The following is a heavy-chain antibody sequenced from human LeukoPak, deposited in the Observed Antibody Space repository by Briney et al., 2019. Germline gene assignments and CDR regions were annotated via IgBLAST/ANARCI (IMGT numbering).Heavy chain of an antibody. J-gene: IGHJ4*02. Sequence: PGGALRLSCAASGFTFSSYWMSWVRQAPGKGLEGVANIKQDGSEKYYVDSVKGRFTISRDNAKNSLYLQMNSLRAEDTAVYYCARDGSVGATGIWGQGTLVTVSS. CDR1: GFTFSSYW. V-gene: IGHV3-7*01. CDR3: ARDGSVGATGI. CDR2: IKQDGSEK. D-gene: IGHD1-26*01.